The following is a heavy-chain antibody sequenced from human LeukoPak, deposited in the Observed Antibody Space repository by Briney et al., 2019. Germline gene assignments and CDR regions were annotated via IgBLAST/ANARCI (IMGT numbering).Heavy chain of an antibody. CDR1: GFTFSDYY. Sequence: GGSLRLSCAASGFTFSDYYMSWIRQAPGKGLEWVSYISSSGSTIYYADSVKGRFTISRDNAKNSLYLQMNSLRAEDTALYYCAKDISLSYYYDSSGSWADAFDIRGQGTMVTVSS. V-gene: IGHV3-11*01. CDR3: AKDISLSYYYDSSGSWADAFDI. D-gene: IGHD3-22*01. J-gene: IGHJ3*02. CDR2: ISSSGSTI.